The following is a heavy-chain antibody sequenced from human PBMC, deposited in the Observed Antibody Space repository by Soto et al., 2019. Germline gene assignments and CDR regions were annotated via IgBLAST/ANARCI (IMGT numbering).Heavy chain of an antibody. CDR2: IKTKTDGGTT. J-gene: IGHJ6*02. D-gene: IGHD2-21*02. CDR1: GFIFSNAW. Sequence: EVQLVESGGGLVKPGGSLRLSCAASGFIFSNAWMSWVRQAPGKGLEWVGRIKTKTDGGTTDYAAPVKGRFTISRDDSKNTLYLQMNSLKTEDTAVYYCTPGVTARGMDVWGQGTTVTVSS. V-gene: IGHV3-15*01. CDR3: TPGVTARGMDV.